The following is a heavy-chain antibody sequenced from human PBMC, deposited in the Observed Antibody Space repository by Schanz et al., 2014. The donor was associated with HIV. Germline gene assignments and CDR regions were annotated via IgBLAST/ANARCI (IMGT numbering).Heavy chain of an antibody. V-gene: IGHV3-33*08. Sequence: VQLMESGGGLVQPGRSLRLSCAASRFTFSSYGMHWVRQAPGKGLEWVALIWYDGGNKYYADSVKGRFTISRDNSKNTLYLQMNSLRAEDTAVYYCATAAVTDYSDNWGQGTLVTVSS. CDR2: IWYDGGNK. CDR1: RFTFSSYG. D-gene: IGHD4-17*01. CDR3: ATAAVTDYSDN. J-gene: IGHJ4*02.